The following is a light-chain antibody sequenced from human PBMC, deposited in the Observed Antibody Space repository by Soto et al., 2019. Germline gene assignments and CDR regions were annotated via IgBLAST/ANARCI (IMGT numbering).Light chain of an antibody. J-gene: IGLJ2*01. CDR1: SSNLGTNT. CDR3: AAWDDSLNEGV. V-gene: IGLV1-44*01. CDR2: SNN. Sequence: QSVLTQPPSVSGTPGQRVTISCSGSSSNLGTNTVNWYQQLPGTAPKVLIYSNNQRPSGVPDRFSGSKSGTSASLAISGLQSEDEADYYSAAWDDSLNEGVFGGGTKLTVL.